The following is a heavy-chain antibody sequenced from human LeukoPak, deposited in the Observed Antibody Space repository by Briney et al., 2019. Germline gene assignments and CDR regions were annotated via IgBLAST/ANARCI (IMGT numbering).Heavy chain of an antibody. D-gene: IGHD3-22*01. Sequence: GGSLRLSCAASGFSFSNYAMTWVRQAPGKGLEWVSSISDSGISTYYADSVKGRFTISRDNSKNTLFLSMNRLRADDTAVYFCAKDDYSDSSGYWDYWGQGVLVTVS. CDR3: AKDDYSDSSGYWDY. CDR2: ISDSGIST. V-gene: IGHV3-23*01. CDR1: GFSFSNYA. J-gene: IGHJ4*02.